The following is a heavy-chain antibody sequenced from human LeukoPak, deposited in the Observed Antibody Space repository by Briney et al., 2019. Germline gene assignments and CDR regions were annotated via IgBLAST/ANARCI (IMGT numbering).Heavy chain of an antibody. CDR2: IRYDGNNR. V-gene: IGHV3-30*02. D-gene: IGHD1-26*01. J-gene: IGHJ4*02. CDR1: GFTFSNNG. CDR3: AREEALGSGSFDY. Sequence: GGSLRLSCAASGFTFSNNGIHWVRQAPGKGLEWVTFIRYDGNNRYYSDSVKGRFSISRDNSKNTLYLQVNGLRTEDTAVYYCAREEALGSGSFDYWGQGTLVTVSS.